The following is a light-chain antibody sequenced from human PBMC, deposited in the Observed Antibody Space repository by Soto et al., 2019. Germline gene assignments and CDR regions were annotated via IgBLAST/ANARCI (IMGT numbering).Light chain of an antibody. CDR2: DAS. J-gene: IGKJ1*01. CDR3: QQYNSYSRT. CDR1: QSISSW. V-gene: IGKV1-5*01. Sequence: DIQLTQSPSTLSAVLGHILRSTLGASQSISSWLAWYQQKPGKAPKLLIYDASSLESGVPSRFSGSGSGTEFTLTISSLQPDDFATYYCQQYNSYSRTFGQGTKVDI.